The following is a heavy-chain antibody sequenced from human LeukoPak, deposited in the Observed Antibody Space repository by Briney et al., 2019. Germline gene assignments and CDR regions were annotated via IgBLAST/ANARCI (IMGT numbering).Heavy chain of an antibody. D-gene: IGHD2-2*01. CDR2: INWNGGIT. Sequence: GGSLRLSCAASGFTFDDYGMSWVRQAPGKGLEWVSGINWNGGITAYADSVKGRFTISRDNAKNSLYLQMNSLRAEDTAVYYCAREGPAASFDYWGQGTLVTVSS. CDR3: AREGPAASFDY. V-gene: IGHV3-20*04. CDR1: GFTFDDYG. J-gene: IGHJ4*02.